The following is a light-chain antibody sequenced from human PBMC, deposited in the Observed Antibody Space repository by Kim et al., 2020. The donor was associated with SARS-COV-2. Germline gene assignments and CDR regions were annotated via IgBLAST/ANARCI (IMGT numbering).Light chain of an antibody. J-gene: IGLJ3*02. CDR3: GTWDTSLSADWV. CDR1: SSSIGSNY. V-gene: IGLV1-51*01. CDR2: DNY. Sequence: QSVLTQPPSVSAAPGRKVTTSCSGSSSSIGSNYVSWYQQLPGTAPKLLIYDNYKRPSGIPDRFSASKSGTSATLGITGLQTGDEADYYCGTWDTSLSADWVFGGGTQLTVL.